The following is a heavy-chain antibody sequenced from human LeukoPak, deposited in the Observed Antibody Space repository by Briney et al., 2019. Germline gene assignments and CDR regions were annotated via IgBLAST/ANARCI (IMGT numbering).Heavy chain of an antibody. CDR1: GFTFSSYW. V-gene: IGHV3-7*03. CDR3: ASFMTTVTTDIDY. CDR2: IKQDGSEK. Sequence: GGSLSLSCAASGFTFSSYWMSWVRQAPGKGLEWVANIKQDGSEKYYVDSVKGRFTISRDNAKNSLYLQMNSLRAEDTAVYYCASFMTTVTTDIDYWGQGTLVTVSS. J-gene: IGHJ4*02. D-gene: IGHD4-11*01.